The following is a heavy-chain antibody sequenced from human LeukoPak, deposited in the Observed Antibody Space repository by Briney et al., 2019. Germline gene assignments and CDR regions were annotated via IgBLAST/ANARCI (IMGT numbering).Heavy chain of an antibody. CDR2: ISYDGSNK. CDR1: GFTFSSYG. Sequence: PGRSLRLSCAASGFTFSSYGMHWVRQAPGKGLEWVAVISYDGSNKYYADSVKGRFTISRDNSKNTLYLQMNSLRAEDTAVYYCAKDLVGATCLDYWGQGTLVTVSS. J-gene: IGHJ4*02. D-gene: IGHD1-26*01. V-gene: IGHV3-30*18. CDR3: AKDLVGATCLDY.